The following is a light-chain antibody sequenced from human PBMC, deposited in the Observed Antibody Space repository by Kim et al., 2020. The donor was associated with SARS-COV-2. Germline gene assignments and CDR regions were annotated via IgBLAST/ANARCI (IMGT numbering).Light chain of an antibody. CDR2: KAS. CDR1: QNIRTW. V-gene: IGKV1-5*03. J-gene: IGKJ1*01. CDR3: QQYDSFGT. Sequence: DIQMTQSPATLSASVGDRVTITCRASQNIRTWLAWYQQKPGKAPNLLIYKASNLESGVPSRFSGSGSGTEFTLTISSLQPDDFATYYCQQYDSFGTFGQGTKVDIK.